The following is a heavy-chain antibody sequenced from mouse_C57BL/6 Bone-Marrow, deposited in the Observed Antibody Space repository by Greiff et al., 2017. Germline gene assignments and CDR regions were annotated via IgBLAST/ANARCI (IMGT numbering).Heavy chain of an antibody. J-gene: IGHJ3*01. CDR2: ISSGNSNI. V-gene: IGHV5-17*01. CDR3: ARHDDDFPALFSY. D-gene: IGHD2-4*01. CDR1: GFTFRDYG. Sequence: EVKLMESGGGLVKPGGSLKLSCAASGFTFRDYGMHWVRQAPEKGLEWVASISSGNSNIYYAAKVKGRFTLSRDKAKNTLFLQMTSLRSEDTAMYYCARHDDDFPALFSYWCQGTLVTVSA.